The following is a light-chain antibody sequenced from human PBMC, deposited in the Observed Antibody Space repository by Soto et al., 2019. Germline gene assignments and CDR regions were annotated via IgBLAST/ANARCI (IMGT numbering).Light chain of an antibody. J-gene: IGKJ2*01. Sequence: DIVMTQSPDSLAVSLGERATINCKSSQSVLYSPHNKNYLAWYQQKPGQPPKLLIYWASTRESGVPDRFSGSGSGTDFTLTISSLRAEDVAVYYCQQYYSAPQTFGQGTNLEIK. CDR1: QSVLYSPHNKNY. CDR3: QQYYSAPQT. V-gene: IGKV4-1*01. CDR2: WAS.